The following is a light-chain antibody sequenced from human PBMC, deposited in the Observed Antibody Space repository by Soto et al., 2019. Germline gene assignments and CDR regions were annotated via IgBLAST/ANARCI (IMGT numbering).Light chain of an antibody. Sequence: SYELTQPPSVSVSPGQTARITCSGDELSKQYSFWYQQKPGQAPVLVIYKDTERASGIPERFSGSSSGTTVTLTISGVRAEDEATYYCQSSDDTGYYYLFGTGTNVTVL. V-gene: IGLV3-25*02. CDR2: KDT. J-gene: IGLJ1*01. CDR1: ELSKQY. CDR3: QSSDDTGYYYL.